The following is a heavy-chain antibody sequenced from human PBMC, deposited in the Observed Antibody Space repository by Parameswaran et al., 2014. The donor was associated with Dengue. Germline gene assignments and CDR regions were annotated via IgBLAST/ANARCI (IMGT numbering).Heavy chain of an antibody. CDR3: ARSDYYYYGMDV. CDR2: IYTSGST. Sequence: WIRQPPGKGLEWIGRIYTSGSTNYNPSLKSRVTMSVDTSKNQFSLKLSSVTAADTAVYYCARSDYYYYGMDVWGQGTTVTVSS. V-gene: IGHV4-4*07. J-gene: IGHJ6*02.